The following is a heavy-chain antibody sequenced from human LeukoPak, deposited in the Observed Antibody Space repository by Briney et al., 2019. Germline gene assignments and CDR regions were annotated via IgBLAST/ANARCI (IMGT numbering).Heavy chain of an antibody. V-gene: IGHV5-51*01. D-gene: IGHD2-15*01. J-gene: IGHJ4*02. Sequence: GESLKISCKGFGYTFDNYWIGWVRQMPGKGLEWMGIIYPIDSDARYSPSFQGQVTFSVDPSIGPAYLQWSSLKASDTAMYYCARHQSHVVSEAFGYWGQGTLVTVSS. CDR2: IYPIDSDA. CDR1: GYTFDNYW. CDR3: ARHQSHVVSEAFGY.